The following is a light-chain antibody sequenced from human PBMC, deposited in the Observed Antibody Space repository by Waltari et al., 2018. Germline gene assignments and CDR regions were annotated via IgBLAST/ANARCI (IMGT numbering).Light chain of an antibody. Sequence: QSALTQPASVSGSPGQSITISGTGTRSDGGTYNLVSWYQQYPGKAPKVMIYDDNRRPSGVSDRFSGSKSGNTASLTISGVQAEDEADYYCCSYAGSYTWVFGGGTKLTVL. CDR1: RSDGGTYNL. J-gene: IGLJ3*02. CDR2: DDN. CDR3: CSYAGSYTWV. V-gene: IGLV2-23*01.